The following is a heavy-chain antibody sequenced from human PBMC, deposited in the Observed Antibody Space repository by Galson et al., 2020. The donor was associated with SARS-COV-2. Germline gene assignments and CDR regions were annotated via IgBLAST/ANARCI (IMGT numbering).Heavy chain of an antibody. J-gene: IGHJ4*02. CDR1: GGTFSSYA. Sequence: SVKVSCKASGGTFSSYAISWVRQAPGQGLEWMGGIIPIFGTANYAQKFQGRVTITADESTSTAYMELSSLRSEDTAVYYCAREDEGSGWYRYFDYWGQGTLVTVSS. V-gene: IGHV1-69*13. CDR3: AREDEGSGWYRYFDY. D-gene: IGHD6-19*01. CDR2: IIPIFGTA.